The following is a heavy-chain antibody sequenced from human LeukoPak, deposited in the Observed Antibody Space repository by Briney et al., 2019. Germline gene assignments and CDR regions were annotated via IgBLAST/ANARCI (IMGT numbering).Heavy chain of an antibody. D-gene: IGHD3-22*01. V-gene: IGHV4-59*01. CDR2: IYYSGST. CDR1: GGSISSYY. J-gene: IGHJ4*02. Sequence: TSETLSLTCTVSGGSISSYYWSWIRQPPGKGLEWIGYIYYSGSTNYNPSLKSRVTISVDTSKNQFSLELSSVTAADTAVYYCARVTSGYLDYWGQGTLVTVSS. CDR3: ARVTSGYLDY.